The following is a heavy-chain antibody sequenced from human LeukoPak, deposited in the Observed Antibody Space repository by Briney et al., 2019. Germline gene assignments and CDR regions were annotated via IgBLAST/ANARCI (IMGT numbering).Heavy chain of an antibody. V-gene: IGHV1-18*01. D-gene: IGHD5-12*01. CDR2: FSAYNGNT. CDR1: GYTFTKFG. Sequence: ASEKLSCKASGYTFTKFGVSWLRQAPGQGLEWLGWFSAYNGNTNYAQNFQGRVTLTTDTSTSTAYLELTSLRSDDTAVYFCARDYPQYRNRGYSGYGTFDYWGQGTLVTVSS. CDR3: ARDYPQYRNRGYSGYGTFDY. J-gene: IGHJ4*02.